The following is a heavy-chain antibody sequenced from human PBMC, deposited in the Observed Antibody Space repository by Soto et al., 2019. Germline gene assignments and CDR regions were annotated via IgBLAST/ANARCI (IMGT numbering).Heavy chain of an antibody. CDR1: GFTFSSYA. Sequence: PGGSLRLSCAASGFTFSSYAMSWVRQAPGKGLEWVSAISGSGGSTYYADSVKGRFTISRDNSKNTLYLQMNSLRAEDTAVYYCAGAYGGSYYYYGMDVWGQGTTVTVSS. CDR3: AGAYGGSYYYYGMDV. V-gene: IGHV3-23*01. J-gene: IGHJ6*02. CDR2: ISGSGGST. D-gene: IGHD3-16*01.